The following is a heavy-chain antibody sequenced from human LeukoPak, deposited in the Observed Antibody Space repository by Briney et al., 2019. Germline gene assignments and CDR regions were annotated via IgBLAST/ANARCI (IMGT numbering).Heavy chain of an antibody. J-gene: IGHJ5*02. CDR2: ISGGGGST. D-gene: IGHD1-14*01. V-gene: IGHV3-23*01. Sequence: PGGSLRLSCAASEFTFSNYVMNWVRQAPGKGLEWVSGISGGGGSTYYADSVKGRFTISRDNSKNTLYLQMDSLRAEDTALYYCAKGSGINHYHWIDPWGQGTLVTVSS. CDR3: AKGSGINHYHWIDP. CDR1: EFTFSNYV.